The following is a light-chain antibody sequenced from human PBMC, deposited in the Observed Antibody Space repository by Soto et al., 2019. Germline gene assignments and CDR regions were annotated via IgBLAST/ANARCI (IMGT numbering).Light chain of an antibody. V-gene: IGKV3-11*01. CDR2: DIS. CDR1: QSVARF. Sequence: DIVLTQSPATLSLSPGERATLSCRASQSVARFLAWYQQKPGQAPRLLIYDISNRAAGIPARFSGSGSGTDFTVNISSLEPEDFAVYYCQQRNFWLTFGGGTKVDIK. CDR3: QQRNFWLT. J-gene: IGKJ4*01.